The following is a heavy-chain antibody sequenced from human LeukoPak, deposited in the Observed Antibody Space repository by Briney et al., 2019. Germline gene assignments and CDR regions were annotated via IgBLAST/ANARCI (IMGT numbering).Heavy chain of an antibody. CDR2: INPSGGST. CDR1: GYTFTSYY. V-gene: IGHV1-46*01. Sequence: ASVKVSCKASGYTFTSYYMHWVRQAPGQGLEWMGIINPSGGSTSYAQKFQGRVTMTRDMSTSTVYMELSSLRSEDTAVYYCARAPYYDFWSGQTGYYMDVWGKGTTVTVSS. D-gene: IGHD3-3*01. CDR3: ARAPYYDFWSGQTGYYMDV. J-gene: IGHJ6*03.